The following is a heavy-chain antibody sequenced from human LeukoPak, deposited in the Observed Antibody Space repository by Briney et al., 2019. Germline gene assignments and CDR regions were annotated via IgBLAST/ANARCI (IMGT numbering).Heavy chain of an antibody. CDR3: ARRRGGATEVNFDY. J-gene: IGHJ4*02. D-gene: IGHD4-23*01. Sequence: SETLSLTCTVSGGSISSGGYYWSWIRQHPGKGLEWIGYIFYSGNTYYNPSLQSRVTISVDTSKNQFSLRLSSVTAADTAVYYCARRRGGATEVNFDYWGQGTLVTVSS. CDR2: IFYSGNT. V-gene: IGHV4-31*03. CDR1: GGSISSGGYY.